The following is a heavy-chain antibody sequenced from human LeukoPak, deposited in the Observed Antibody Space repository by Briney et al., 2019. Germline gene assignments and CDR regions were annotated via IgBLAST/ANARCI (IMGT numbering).Heavy chain of an antibody. Sequence: GGSLRLSCAASGFTFSSYSMNWVRQAPGKGLEWVSSISSSSSYIYYADSVKGRFTISRDNAKNSLYLQMNSLRAEDTAVYYCARVRLADAFDIWGQGTMVTVSS. CDR1: GFTFSSYS. V-gene: IGHV3-21*01. CDR2: ISSSSSYI. D-gene: IGHD6-19*01. J-gene: IGHJ3*02. CDR3: ARVRLADAFDI.